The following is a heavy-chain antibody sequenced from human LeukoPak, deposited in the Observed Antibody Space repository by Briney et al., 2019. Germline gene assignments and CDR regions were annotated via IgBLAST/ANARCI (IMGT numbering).Heavy chain of an antibody. V-gene: IGHV4-34*01. Sequence: SETLSLTCAVYGGSFSGYYWSWIRQPPGKGLEWIGEINHSGSTNYNPSLKSRVTISVDTSKNQFSLKLSSVTAADTAVYYCARRHRALIIVRDAGYFDYWGQGTLVTVSS. D-gene: IGHD2/OR15-2a*01. J-gene: IGHJ4*02. CDR3: ARRHRALIIVRDAGYFDY. CDR2: INHSGST. CDR1: GGSFSGYY.